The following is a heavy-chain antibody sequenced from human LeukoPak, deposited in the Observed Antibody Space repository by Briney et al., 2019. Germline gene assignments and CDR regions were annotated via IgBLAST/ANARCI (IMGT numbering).Heavy chain of an antibody. D-gene: IGHD3-16*01. Sequence: TSETLSLTCTVSGGSISSYYWSWIRQPPGKGLEWIGYIYYSGSTNYNPSLKSRVTISVDMSKNQFSLKLSSVTAADTAVYYCAREYYVWGSSYFDYWGQGTLVTVSS. CDR3: AREYYVWGSSYFDY. CDR2: IYYSGST. J-gene: IGHJ4*02. V-gene: IGHV4-59*01. CDR1: GGSISSYY.